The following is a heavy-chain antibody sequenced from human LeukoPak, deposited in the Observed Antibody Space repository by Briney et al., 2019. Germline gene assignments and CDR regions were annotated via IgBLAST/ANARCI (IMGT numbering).Heavy chain of an antibody. V-gene: IGHV3-23*01. Sequence: GGSLRLSCAASGFTFSSYAMSWVRQAPGKGLEWVSAISGSGGSTYYADSVKGRFTISRDNSKNTLYLQMNSLRAEDTAVYYCVKYGRVVVAASDYWGQGTLVTVSS. CDR2: ISGSGGST. J-gene: IGHJ4*02. CDR3: VKYGRVVVAASDY. CDR1: GFTFSSYA. D-gene: IGHD2-15*01.